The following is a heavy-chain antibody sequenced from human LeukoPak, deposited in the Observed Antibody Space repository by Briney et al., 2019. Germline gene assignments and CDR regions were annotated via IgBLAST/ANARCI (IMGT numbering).Heavy chain of an antibody. CDR1: GFTFSSYA. CDR2: ISGSGGST. J-gene: IGHJ2*01. Sequence: GGSLRLSCAASGFTFSSYAMSWVSQAPGKGLEWVSAISGSGGSTYYADSVKGRFTISRDNSKNTLYLQMNSLRAEDTAVYYCANPPYGDYPPGYFDLWGRGTLVTVSS. V-gene: IGHV3-23*01. CDR3: ANPPYGDYPPGYFDL. D-gene: IGHD4-17*01.